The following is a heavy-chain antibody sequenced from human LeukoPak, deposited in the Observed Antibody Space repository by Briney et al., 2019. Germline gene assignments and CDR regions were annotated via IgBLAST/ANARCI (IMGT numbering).Heavy chain of an antibody. J-gene: IGHJ5*02. Sequence: SETLSLTCAVYGYSLTNHYWIWIRQPPGKGLEWVGEVLHTGSTNYNPSLKSRVTISVDTSKNQFFLKLTSVTAADTAVYYCARGPAAIHPWGPGTLVTVSS. CDR1: GYSLTNHY. D-gene: IGHD2-2*01. CDR3: ARGPAAIHP. CDR2: VLHTGST. V-gene: IGHV4-34*12.